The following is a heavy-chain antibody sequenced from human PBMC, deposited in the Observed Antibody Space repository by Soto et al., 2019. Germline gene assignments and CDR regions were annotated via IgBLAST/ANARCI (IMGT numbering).Heavy chain of an antibody. CDR3: AKDYLRWAQS. Sequence: GGSLRLSCADSGFTFSDYGMSWVRQAPGKGLEWVSAISGRGSTPYADSVKGRFTISRDNSKNTLYLQMNSLRAEDTAVYYCAKDYLRWAQSWGQGTLVTVSS. CDR2: ISGRGST. J-gene: IGHJ5*02. V-gene: IGHV3-23*01. CDR1: GFTFSDYG. D-gene: IGHD1-26*01.